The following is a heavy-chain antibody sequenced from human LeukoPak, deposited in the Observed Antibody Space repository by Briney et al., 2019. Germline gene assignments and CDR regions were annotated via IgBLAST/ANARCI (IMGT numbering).Heavy chain of an antibody. CDR3: AKRGVVIRVILVGFHKEAYYFDS. V-gene: IGHV3-23*01. CDR2: ISGSGGRT. J-gene: IGHJ4*02. D-gene: IGHD3-22*01. CDR1: GFTLSNYG. Sequence: QPGGSLRLSCAVSGFTLSNYGMSWVRQAPGKGLEWVAGISGSGGRTNYADSVKGRFTISRDNPKNTPYLQMNSLRVEDTAVYFCAKRGVVIRVILVGFHKEAYYFDSWGQGALVTVSS.